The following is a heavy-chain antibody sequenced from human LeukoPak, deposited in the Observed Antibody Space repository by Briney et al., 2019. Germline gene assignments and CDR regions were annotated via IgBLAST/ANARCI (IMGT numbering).Heavy chain of an antibody. CDR3: ARQHDSYHYYYVDV. CDR2: LYHSDSI. V-gene: IGHV4-38-2*02. CDR1: GYSISSGYY. D-gene: IGHD6-13*01. Sequence: PSETLSLTCTVSGYSISSGYYWIWTRQPPGQGLEWIASLYHSDSIYYNSSLESRVTMSVDTSKNQFSLKLSFVTAADTAVYYCARQHDSYHYYYVDVWGKGTTVTVSS. J-gene: IGHJ6*03.